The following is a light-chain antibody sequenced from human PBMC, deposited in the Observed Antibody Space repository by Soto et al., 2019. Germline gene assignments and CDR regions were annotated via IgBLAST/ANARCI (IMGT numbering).Light chain of an antibody. CDR1: QDIRYY. CDR2: DAS. J-gene: IGKJ5*01. V-gene: IGKV1-33*01. CDR3: QQYDNLPIT. Sequence: IQMTVYLSSLSATVGDRVPITCQASQDIRYYLNWYQHKPGNAPKLLIYDASTLETGVPSRFSGSGSGTDLTFAISSLQPEDIATYYCQQYDNLPITFGQGTRLEIK.